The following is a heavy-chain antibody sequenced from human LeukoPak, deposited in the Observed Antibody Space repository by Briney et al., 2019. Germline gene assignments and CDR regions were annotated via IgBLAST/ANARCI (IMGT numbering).Heavy chain of an antibody. CDR2: IVVGSGNT. V-gene: IGHV1-58*01. CDR1: GFTFASSS. CDR3: AAAAATGPGATFDI. J-gene: IGHJ3*02. D-gene: IGHD6-25*01. Sequence: ASVKVSCKTSGFTFASSSVQWVRQARGQRLEWIGWIVVGSGNTNYAQKFQERVTITRDMSTSTAYMEMSSLRSEDTAVYYCAAAAATGPGATFDIWGQGTMVTVSS.